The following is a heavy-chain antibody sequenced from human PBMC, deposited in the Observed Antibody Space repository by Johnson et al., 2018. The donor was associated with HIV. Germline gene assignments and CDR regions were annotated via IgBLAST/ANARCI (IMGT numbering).Heavy chain of an antibody. Sequence: QVQLVESGGGVVQPGRSLRLSCAASGFTFSSYGMHWVRQAPGKGLEWVAVISYDGSNKYYADSVKGRFTISRDNYKNTLYVQMNSLRPEDTAVYYCARDGRDLGKRGAFDVWGQGTVVTVSS. CDR2: ISYDGSNK. J-gene: IGHJ3*01. CDR3: ARDGRDLGKRGAFDV. D-gene: IGHD3-10*01. V-gene: IGHV3-30*19. CDR1: GFTFSSYG.